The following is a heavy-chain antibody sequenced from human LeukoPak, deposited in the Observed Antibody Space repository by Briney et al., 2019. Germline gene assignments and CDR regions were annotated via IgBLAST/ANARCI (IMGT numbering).Heavy chain of an antibody. CDR3: ARGPPGGQFDP. Sequence: SETLSLTCTVSGGSVSSYFWSWIRQPPGKGLEWVGYIYYSGSTNYNPSLESRVTISVDTSKNQFSLKLSSVTAADTAVYYCARGPPGGQFDPWGQGTLVTVSS. CDR1: GGSVSSYF. V-gene: IGHV4-59*02. J-gene: IGHJ5*02. D-gene: IGHD3-10*01. CDR2: IYYSGST.